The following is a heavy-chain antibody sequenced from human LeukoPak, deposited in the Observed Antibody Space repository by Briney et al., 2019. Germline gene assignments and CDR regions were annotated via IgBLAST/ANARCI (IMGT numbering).Heavy chain of an antibody. D-gene: IGHD3-10*01. CDR1: GFTFSNYE. V-gene: IGHV3-48*03. CDR2: FSRDGSDV. Sequence: PGGSLRLSCAASGFTFSNYEMHWVRQAPGKGLEWVAYFSRDGSDVYYADSARGRFTISSDNAKNSVVLQMNSLRVEDTALYYCARGFQNGPFDCWGQGTLVTVSS. CDR3: ARGFQNGPFDC. J-gene: IGHJ4*02.